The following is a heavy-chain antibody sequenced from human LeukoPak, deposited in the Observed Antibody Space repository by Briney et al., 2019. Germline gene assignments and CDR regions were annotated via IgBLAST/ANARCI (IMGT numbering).Heavy chain of an antibody. D-gene: IGHD5-24*01. V-gene: IGHV3-23*01. Sequence: GGTLRLSCAASGFTFSSYGMSWIRQAPGKGLEWVSAISGSGGSTYYADSVKGRFTISRDNPKNTLYLQMNSLRAEDTAVYYCAKDHRDGYNSFDYWGQGTLVTVSS. J-gene: IGHJ4*02. CDR3: AKDHRDGYNSFDY. CDR1: GFTFSSYG. CDR2: ISGSGGST.